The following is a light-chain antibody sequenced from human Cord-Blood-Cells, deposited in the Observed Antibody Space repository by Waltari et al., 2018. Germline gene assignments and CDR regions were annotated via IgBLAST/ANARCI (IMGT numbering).Light chain of an antibody. CDR1: SSDVGGYNY. V-gene: IGLV2-14*01. CDR2: EVS. J-gene: IGLJ3*02. CDR3: SSYTSSSTL. Sequence: QSALTQPASVSGSPGQSITISCTGTSSDVGGYNYVSWYQQHPGKAPKLMIYEVSNRPSGVSNRFSGSKSGNTASLTISGLQAEDEAYYYCSSYTSSSTLFGGGTKLTVL.